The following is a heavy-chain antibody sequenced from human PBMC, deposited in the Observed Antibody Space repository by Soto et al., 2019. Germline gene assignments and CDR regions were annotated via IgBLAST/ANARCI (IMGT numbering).Heavy chain of an antibody. V-gene: IGHV4-34*01. D-gene: IGHD3-22*01. CDR1: GGSFSGYY. J-gene: IGHJ6*02. CDR2: INHSGST. CDR3: ARGRSDSSGYYKRYYYGMDV. Sequence: SETLSLTCAVYGGSFSGYYWSWIRQPPGKGLEWIGEINHSGSTNYNPSLKSRVTISVDTSKNQFSLKLSSVTAADTAVYYCARGRSDSSGYYKRYYYGMDVWGQGTTVTVS.